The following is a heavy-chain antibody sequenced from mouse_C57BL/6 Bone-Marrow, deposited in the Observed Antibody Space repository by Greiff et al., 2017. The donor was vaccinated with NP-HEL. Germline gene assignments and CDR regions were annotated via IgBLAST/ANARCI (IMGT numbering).Heavy chain of an antibody. CDR3: ARDGYYYYYAMDY. CDR1: GFTFSDYY. V-gene: IGHV5-12*01. CDR2: ISNGGGST. D-gene: IGHD2-3*01. J-gene: IGHJ4*01. Sequence: EVKLVESGGGLVQPGGSLKLSCAASGFTFSDYYMYWVRQTPEERLEWVAYISNGGGSTYYPDTVKGRFTISRDNAKNTLYLQMSRLKSEDTAMYYCARDGYYYYYAMDYWGQGTSVTVSS.